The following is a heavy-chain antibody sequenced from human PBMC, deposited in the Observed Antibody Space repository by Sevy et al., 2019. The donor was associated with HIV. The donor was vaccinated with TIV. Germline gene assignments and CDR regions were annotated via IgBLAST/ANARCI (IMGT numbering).Heavy chain of an antibody. D-gene: IGHD3-3*01. CDR1: GFSFSNSA. CDR3: VKDPDYNFWRGDYPMDV. V-gene: IGHV3-64D*06. Sequence: GGSLRLSWSGSGFSFSNSAMNWVRQTPGKGLKYVSAIRSDGVSTYYTDSERGRFTITRDNSKNTMYLQMSSLRVEDKAVDYCVKDPDYNFWRGDYPMDVWGQGTTVTVSS. CDR2: IRSDGVST. J-gene: IGHJ6*02.